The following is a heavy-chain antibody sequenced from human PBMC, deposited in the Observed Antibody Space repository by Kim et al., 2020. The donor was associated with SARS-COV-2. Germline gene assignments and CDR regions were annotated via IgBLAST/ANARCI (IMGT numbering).Heavy chain of an antibody. D-gene: IGHD6-6*01. V-gene: IGHV3-43*02. Sequence: GGSLRLSCATSGFIFDDYAMHWIRQPPGKGLEWVSFIDGGAATTFYADSVKGRFTISRDNSKNSLYLQMDSLTADDMAFYYCTKDDQGAEDTSSSTDDWG. J-gene: IGHJ4*01. CDR1: GFIFDDYA. CDR3: TKDDQGAEDTSSSTDD. CDR2: IDGGAATT.